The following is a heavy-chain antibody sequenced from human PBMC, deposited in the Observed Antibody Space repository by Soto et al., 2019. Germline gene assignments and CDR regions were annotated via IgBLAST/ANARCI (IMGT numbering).Heavy chain of an antibody. J-gene: IGHJ6*03. Sequence: QVQLVQSGAEVKKPGSSVKVSCTASGGTFSSYTISWVRKAPGQGLELMGMIIPILGIANYAQNFQGSVTITADKSTSTAYMELSSLRSEDTAVYYCARGASCTNGVCYGDYYYMDVWGKGTTVTVAS. CDR1: GGTFSSYT. CDR3: ARGASCTNGVCYGDYYYMDV. D-gene: IGHD2-8*01. CDR2: IIPILGIA. V-gene: IGHV1-69*02.